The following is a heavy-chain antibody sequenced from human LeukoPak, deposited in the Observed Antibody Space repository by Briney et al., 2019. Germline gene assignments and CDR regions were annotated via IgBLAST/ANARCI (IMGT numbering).Heavy chain of an antibody. CDR2: ISGSGGST. CDR3: AKVWELPPFDY. V-gene: IGHV3-23*01. D-gene: IGHD1-26*01. CDR1: GFTFSSYA. Sequence: GRSLRLFCAASGFTFSSYAMSWVRQAPGKGLEWVSAISGSGGSTYYADSVKGRFTISRDNSKNTLYLQMNSLRAEDTAVYYCAKVWELPPFDYWGQGTLVTVSS. J-gene: IGHJ4*02.